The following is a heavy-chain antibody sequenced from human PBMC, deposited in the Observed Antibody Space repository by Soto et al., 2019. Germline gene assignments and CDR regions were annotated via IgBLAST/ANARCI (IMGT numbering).Heavy chain of an antibody. Sequence: QVQLVQSGAEVKKPGASVKVSCKASGYTFTSYYMHWVRQAPGQGLEWMGIINPSGGSTSYAQKFQGRVTXXRXTXXSTVYMELSSLRSEDTAVYYCARVRSSSGWYGGGYWGQGTLVTVSS. V-gene: IGHV1-46*03. J-gene: IGHJ4*02. CDR2: INPSGGST. D-gene: IGHD6-19*01. CDR1: GYTFTSYY. CDR3: ARVRSSSGWYGGGY.